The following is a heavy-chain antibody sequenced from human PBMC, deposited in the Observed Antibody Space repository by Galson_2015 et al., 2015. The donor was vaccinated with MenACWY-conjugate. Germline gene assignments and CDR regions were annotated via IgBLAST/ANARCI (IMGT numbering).Heavy chain of an antibody. D-gene: IGHD6-13*01. Sequence: SVKVSCKASGYTFTSYYMHWMRQAPGQGLEWMGRIIPILGIANYAQKFQGRVTITADKSTSTAYMELSSLRSEDTAVYYCARQTPGYSSSWLHDSKFPREDNWFDPWGQGTLVTVSS. CDR3: ARQTPGYSSSWLHDSKFPREDNWFDP. CDR2: IIPILGIA. V-gene: IGHV1-69*02. CDR1: GYTFTSYY. J-gene: IGHJ5*02.